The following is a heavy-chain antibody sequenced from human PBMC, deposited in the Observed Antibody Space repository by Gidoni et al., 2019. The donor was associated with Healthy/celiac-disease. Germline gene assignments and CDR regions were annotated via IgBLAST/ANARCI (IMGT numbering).Heavy chain of an antibody. Sequence: EVQRVESGGGLVKPGGSLRLSCAASGFTFSSYSMNWVRQAPGKGLEWVSSISSSSSYIYYADSVKGRFTISRDNAKNSLYLQMTSLRAEDTAVYYCARDGGYSSSWTAFDYWGQGTLVTVSS. J-gene: IGHJ4*02. CDR3: ARDGGYSSSWTAFDY. CDR1: GFTFSSYS. V-gene: IGHV3-21*01. CDR2: ISSSSSYI. D-gene: IGHD6-13*01.